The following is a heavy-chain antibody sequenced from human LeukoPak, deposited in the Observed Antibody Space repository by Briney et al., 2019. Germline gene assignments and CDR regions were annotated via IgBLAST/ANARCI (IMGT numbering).Heavy chain of an antibody. D-gene: IGHD6-19*01. CDR1: GFTSDDYA. CDR2: ISWNSGSI. V-gene: IGHV3-9*02. Sequence: GGSLRLSCAASGFTSDDYAMPWVRQAPGKGLEWVSGISWNSGSIGYADSVKGRFTISRDNAKNSLYLQMNSLRAGDTALYYCAKAEAYSSGSDFDYWGQGTLVTVSS. J-gene: IGHJ4*02. CDR3: AKAEAYSSGSDFDY.